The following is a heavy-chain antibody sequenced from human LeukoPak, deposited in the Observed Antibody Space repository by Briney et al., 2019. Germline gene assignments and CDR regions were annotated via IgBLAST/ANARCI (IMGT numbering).Heavy chain of an antibody. Sequence: SLKLSFAAYRFTVGSYAISGLRQAPVKELEFVSAISCSGGSTYYADSVKGRFTICRDNSKNTLYLQMNSLRAEDTAVYYCPRTVRGVIHSYGMGVWGQGT. CDR1: RFTVGSYA. CDR2: ISCSGGST. D-gene: IGHD3-10*01. CDR3: PRTVRGVIHSYGMGV. V-gene: IGHV3-23*01. J-gene: IGHJ6*02.